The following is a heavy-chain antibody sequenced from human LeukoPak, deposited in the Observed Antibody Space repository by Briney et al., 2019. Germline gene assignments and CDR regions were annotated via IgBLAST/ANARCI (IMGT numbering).Heavy chain of an antibody. CDR2: ISSSGSTI. Sequence: PGGSLRLSYAASGFTFSSYEMNWVRQAPGKGLEWVSYISSSGSTIYYADSVKGRFTISRDNAKNSLYLQMNSLRAEDTAVYYCARVRDSGYVYFDYWGQGTLVTVSS. V-gene: IGHV3-48*03. CDR1: GFTFSSYE. D-gene: IGHD5-12*01. CDR3: ARVRDSGYVYFDY. J-gene: IGHJ4*02.